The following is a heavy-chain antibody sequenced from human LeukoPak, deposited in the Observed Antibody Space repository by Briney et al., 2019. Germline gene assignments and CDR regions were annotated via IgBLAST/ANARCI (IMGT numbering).Heavy chain of an antibody. V-gene: IGHV4-59*08. CDR2: VYYSGST. D-gene: IGHD6-6*01. CDR3: AGPPVPFDI. J-gene: IGHJ3*02. CDR1: GGSISSYY. Sequence: PSETLSLTCTVSGGSISSYYWSWIRQPPGKGLEWIGYVYYSGSTYYNPSLKSRVTISVDTSKNQFSLKLSSVTAADTAVYYCAGPPVPFDIWGQGTMVTVSS.